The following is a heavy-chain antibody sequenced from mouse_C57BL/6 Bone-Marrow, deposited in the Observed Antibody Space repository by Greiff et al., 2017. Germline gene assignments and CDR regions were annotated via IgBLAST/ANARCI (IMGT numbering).Heavy chain of an antibody. CDR3: ARGYYSNYGGYSMDY. V-gene: IGHV5-17*01. CDR1: GFTFTGYG. D-gene: IGHD2-5*01. Sequence: EVQLLESGGGLVKPGASLKLSCAASGFTFTGYGMHWVRQAPGKGLEWVAYISSGSSTIYYADTVKGRFTISRDNAKNTLFLQMTRLRSEDTAMYYCARGYYSNYGGYSMDYWGQGTSVTVSS. CDR2: ISSGSSTI. J-gene: IGHJ4*01.